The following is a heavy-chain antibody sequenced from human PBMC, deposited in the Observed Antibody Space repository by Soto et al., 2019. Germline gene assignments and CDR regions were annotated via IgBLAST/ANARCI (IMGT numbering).Heavy chain of an antibody. Sequence: QVQLVESGGGVVQPGGSLRLSCAASGIIFSRSGMHWVRQAPGKGLEWVALIRNDGSREYYADSVKGRFTISRDNSKSAVYLQMNSLKAEDTAVYYCARDVGLQAFDYWGQGTVVTVSS. CDR2: IRNDGSRE. D-gene: IGHD2-15*01. V-gene: IGHV3-30*02. J-gene: IGHJ4*02. CDR3: ARDVGLQAFDY. CDR1: GIIFSRSG.